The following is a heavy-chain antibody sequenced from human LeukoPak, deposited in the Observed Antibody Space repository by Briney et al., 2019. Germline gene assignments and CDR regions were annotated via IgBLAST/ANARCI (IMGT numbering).Heavy chain of an antibody. CDR2: IRSNGATA. D-gene: IGHD1-1*01. V-gene: IGHV3-23*01. J-gene: IGHJ4*02. CDR1: GFSFSSFG. CDR3: ARGQEFDDGVFDS. Sequence: GGSLRLSCAASGFSFSSFGMTWVRQAPGKGLEWVSTIRSNGATAYNADSVKGRFTISRDNSKNTVYLQMNSLRVEDTAIYYCARGQEFDDGVFDSWGQGTLVTVSS.